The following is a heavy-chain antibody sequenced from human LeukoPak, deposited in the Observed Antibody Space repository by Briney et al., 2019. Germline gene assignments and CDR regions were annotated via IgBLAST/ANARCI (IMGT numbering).Heavy chain of an antibody. J-gene: IGHJ4*02. CDR1: GASVDSHSW. V-gene: IGHV4-4*02. Sequence: SGTLSLTCAVSGASVDSHSWWSWVRPPPGKGLEWIGEIYRNGAANYKPSLKSRVTMSIDTSKNYFSLKLTSVTAADTAVYYCAYNRNFALDNWGQGTLVTVSS. CDR3: AYNRNFALDN. D-gene: IGHD1-14*01. CDR2: IYRNGAA.